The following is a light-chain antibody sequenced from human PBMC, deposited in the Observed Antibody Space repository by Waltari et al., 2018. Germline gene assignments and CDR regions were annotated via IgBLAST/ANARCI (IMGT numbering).Light chain of an antibody. J-gene: IGLJ3*02. Sequence: QLVLTQSPSASASLGASVKLTCTLSSGHSSNIIAWLQQQPEKGPRYLMKVKSDGSHSKGDGIPDRFSGSSSGAERYLTISSLQSEDEADYYCQTGGHGTWVFGGGTKLTVL. CDR2: VKSDGSH. V-gene: IGLV4-69*01. CDR3: QTGGHGTWV. CDR1: SGHSSNI.